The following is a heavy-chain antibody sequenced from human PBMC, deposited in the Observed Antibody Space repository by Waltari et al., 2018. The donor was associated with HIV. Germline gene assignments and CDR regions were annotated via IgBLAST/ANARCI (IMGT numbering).Heavy chain of an antibody. Sequence: EVQLVESGGGLVKPGGSLRLSCAASGFTLRSYSMNWVRQAPGKGLEWVSSISSSSSYIYYEDSVKGRFTISRDNAKNSLYLQMNSLRAEDTAVYYCARVDYYHSTKSRYFDSWGQGTLVTVSS. J-gene: IGHJ4*02. V-gene: IGHV3-21*01. D-gene: IGHD3-22*01. CDR3: ARVDYYHSTKSRYFDS. CDR2: ISSSSSYI. CDR1: GFTLRSYS.